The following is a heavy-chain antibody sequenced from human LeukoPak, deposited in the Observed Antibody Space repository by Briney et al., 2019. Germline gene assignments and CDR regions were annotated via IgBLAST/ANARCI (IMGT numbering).Heavy chain of an antibody. J-gene: IGHJ6*03. D-gene: IGHD3-22*01. V-gene: IGHV4-34*01. CDR1: GGSFSGYY. CDR3: ARGRQDVTMIVVVMTAVSYYLDV. CDR2: MNPSGST. Sequence: SETLSLTCAVYGGSFSGYYWTWIRQTPGKGLEWTGEMNPSGSTNYNPSLKSRVTISVDTSKNQFSLKLSSVTAADTAVYYCARGRQDVTMIVVVMTAVSYYLDVWGKGTTVTVS.